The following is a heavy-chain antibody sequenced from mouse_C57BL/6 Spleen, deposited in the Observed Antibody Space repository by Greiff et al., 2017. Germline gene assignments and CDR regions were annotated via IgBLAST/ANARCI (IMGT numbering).Heavy chain of an antibody. CDR1: GYTFTSYW. V-gene: IGHV1-55*01. CDR2: IYPGSGST. CDR3: ARGGYWAYDDAMDY. D-gene: IGHD6-5*01. Sequence: QVQLQQPGAELVKPGASVKMSCKASGYTFTSYWITWVKQRPGQGLEWIGDIYPGSGSTNYNEKFKSKATLTVDTSSSTAYMQLSSLTSEDSAVYDGARGGYWAYDDAMDYWGQGTSVTVSS. J-gene: IGHJ4*01.